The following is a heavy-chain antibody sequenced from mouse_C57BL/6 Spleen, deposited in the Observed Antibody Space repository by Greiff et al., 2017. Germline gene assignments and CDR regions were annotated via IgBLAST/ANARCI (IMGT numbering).Heavy chain of an antibody. Sequence: VQLQQPGAELVMPGASVQLSCKASGYTFTSYWMHWVKQRPGQGLEWIGELDPSDSYTNYNQKFKGKSTLTVDKSSSTAYMQLSSLTSEDSAVYDCALKGTTGPGGQGTTLTVSS. J-gene: IGHJ2*01. CDR3: ALKGTTGP. D-gene: IGHD1-1*01. CDR2: LDPSDSYT. V-gene: IGHV1-69*01. CDR1: GYTFTSYW.